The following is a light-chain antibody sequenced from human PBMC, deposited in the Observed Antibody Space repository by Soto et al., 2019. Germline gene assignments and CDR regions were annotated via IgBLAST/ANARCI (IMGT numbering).Light chain of an antibody. CDR2: DVS. J-gene: IGLJ1*01. V-gene: IGLV2-14*03. Sequence: QSALTQPASVSLSPGQSITVSCTGTSSDLGAYTYVSWYQQHPGKAPKLIIHDVSNRPSGVSNRFSGSKSGNSASLTISGLQAEDEADYYCSSYTSSGTYVFGSGTKVTVL. CDR1: SSDLGAYTY. CDR3: SSYTSSGTYV.